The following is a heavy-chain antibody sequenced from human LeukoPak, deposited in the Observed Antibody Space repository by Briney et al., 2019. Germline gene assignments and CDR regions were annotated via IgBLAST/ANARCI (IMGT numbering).Heavy chain of an antibody. J-gene: IGHJ5*02. Sequence: PSETLSLTCILPVGSISSYYWSWIRQPPGEGLEWIGYIYYSGSTNYKPSLKSRVTISVDTSKNQFSLKLSSVTAADTAVYYCARGIVVVPAALPFPGWFDLWGQGTLVSVSS. CDR1: VGSISSYY. V-gene: IGHV4-59*01. CDR2: IYYSGST. CDR3: ARGIVVVPAALPFPGWFDL. D-gene: IGHD2-2*01.